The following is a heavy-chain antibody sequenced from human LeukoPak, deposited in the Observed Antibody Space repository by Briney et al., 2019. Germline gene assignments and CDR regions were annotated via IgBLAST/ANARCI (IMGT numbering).Heavy chain of an antibody. CDR3: AKGLPSSTWADFDY. Sequence: GGSLRLSCAASGFTFNNHAMSWVRQAPGMGLEWVSGISGSDGTTNYADSVKGRFTVSRDNSKNTLYLQMNSLRGEETAVYYCAKGLPSSTWADFDYWGQGTLVTVSS. CDR2: ISGSDGTT. J-gene: IGHJ4*02. V-gene: IGHV3-23*01. D-gene: IGHD6-13*01. CDR1: GFTFNNHA.